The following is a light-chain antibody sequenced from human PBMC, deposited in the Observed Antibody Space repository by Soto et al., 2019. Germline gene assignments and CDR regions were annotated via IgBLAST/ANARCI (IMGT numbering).Light chain of an antibody. V-gene: IGKV1-39*01. CDR1: QSINRY. J-gene: IGKJ1*01. CDR2: AAS. Sequence: DIQMTQSPSSLSASVGDRVTITCRASQSINRYLNWYQQKPGKAPKLLIYAASNLQSGVPSRFSGSGSGTEFTLTISSLQPDDFATYYCQQYNSYSGTFGQGTKVDIK. CDR3: QQYNSYSGT.